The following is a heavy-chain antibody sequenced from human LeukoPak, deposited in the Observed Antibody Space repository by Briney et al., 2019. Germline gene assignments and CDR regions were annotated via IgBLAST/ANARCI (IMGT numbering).Heavy chain of an antibody. CDR3: AKDGLEYCGGDCYFDY. V-gene: IGHV3-30*18. CDR1: GFTFSSYG. CDR2: ISYDGSNK. D-gene: IGHD2-21*02. Sequence: GGSLRLSCAASGFTFSSYGMHWVRQAPGKGLEWVAVISYDGSNKYYADSVKGRFTISRDNSKNTLYLQMNSLRAEDTAVYYCAKDGLEYCGGDCYFDYWGQGTLVTVSS. J-gene: IGHJ4*02.